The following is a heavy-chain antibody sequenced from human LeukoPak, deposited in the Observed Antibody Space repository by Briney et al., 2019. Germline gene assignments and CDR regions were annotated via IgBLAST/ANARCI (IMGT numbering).Heavy chain of an antibody. J-gene: IGHJ4*02. CDR2: ISWNSGSI. V-gene: IGHV3-9*03. Sequence: GGSLRLSCAASGFTFDDYAMHWVRQAPGKGLEWVSGISWNSGSIGYADSVKGRFTISRDNAKNSLYLQMNSLRAEDMALYYCAKDIASRRPYSSSWYGGFDYWGQGTLVTVSS. CDR1: GFTFDDYA. CDR3: AKDIASRRPYSSSWYGGFDY. D-gene: IGHD6-13*01.